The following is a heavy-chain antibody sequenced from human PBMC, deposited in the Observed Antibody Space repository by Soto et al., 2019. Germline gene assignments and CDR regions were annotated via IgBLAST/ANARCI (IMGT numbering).Heavy chain of an antibody. V-gene: IGHV1-18*01. Sequence: GASVKVSCKASGYTFTSYGISWVRQAPGQGLEWMGWISAYNGNTNYAQKLQGRVTMTTDTSTSTAYMELRSLRSDDTAVYYCARDRPYYYGSDAFDYWGQGTLVTVSS. CDR3: ARDRPYYYGSDAFDY. CDR1: GYTFTSYG. D-gene: IGHD3-10*01. CDR2: ISAYNGNT. J-gene: IGHJ4*02.